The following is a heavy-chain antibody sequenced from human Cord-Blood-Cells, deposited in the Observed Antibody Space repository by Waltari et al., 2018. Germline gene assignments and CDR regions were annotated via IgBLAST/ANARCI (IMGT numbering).Heavy chain of an antibody. J-gene: IGHJ4*02. D-gene: IGHD6-13*01. Sequence: VQLVDSGGGLVQPGGSLRLSCAASRFTFSSCEMNWALTAPGKGLEWVSYISSSGSTIYYADSVKGRFTISRDNAKNSLYLQMNSLRAEDTAVYYCARFSSSWYFDYWGQGTLVTVSS. CDR1: RFTFSSCE. CDR2: ISSSGSTI. CDR3: ARFSSSWYFDY. V-gene: IGHV3-48*03.